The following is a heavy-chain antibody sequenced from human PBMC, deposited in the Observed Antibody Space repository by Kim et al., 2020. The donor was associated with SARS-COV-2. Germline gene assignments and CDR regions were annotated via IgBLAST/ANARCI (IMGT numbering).Heavy chain of an antibody. D-gene: IGHD3-16*01. V-gene: IGHV3-21*04. J-gene: IGHJ6*02. Sequence: GGSLRLSCAASGFTFSSYSMNWVRQAPGKGLEWVSSISSSSSYIYYADSVKGRFTISRDNAKNSLYLQMNSLRAEDTAVYYCARDLGPLSHDYVWGSYVSNKYYYYGMDVWGQGTTVTVSS. CDR2: ISSSSSYI. CDR1: GFTFSSYS. CDR3: ARDLGPLSHDYVWGSYVSNKYYYYGMDV.